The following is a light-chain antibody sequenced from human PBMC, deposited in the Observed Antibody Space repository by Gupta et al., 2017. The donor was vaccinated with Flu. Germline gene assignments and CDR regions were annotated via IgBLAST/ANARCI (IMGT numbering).Light chain of an antibody. CDR3: QQDFNSRGT. Sequence: GTLLLSPGERAAPSCRARQNVFSNYLAWYQQKPGQAPRLLIYGASTRATGVPDRFSGSGSGTDFSLTISRLEPEDFAVYYCQQDFNSRGTFGRGTKVEI. CDR2: GAS. V-gene: IGKV3-20*01. J-gene: IGKJ4*01. CDR1: QNVFSNY.